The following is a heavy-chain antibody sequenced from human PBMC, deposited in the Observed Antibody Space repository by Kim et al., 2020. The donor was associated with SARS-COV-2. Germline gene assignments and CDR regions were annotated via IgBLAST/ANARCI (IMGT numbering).Heavy chain of an antibody. CDR3: ARSGEAGTFDY. D-gene: IGHD1-1*01. J-gene: IGHJ4*02. CDR2: A. Sequence: ANHTQKFQGRVTITADKSTITAYMELSSLRSEDTAVYYCARSGEAGTFDYWGQGTLVTVSS. V-gene: IGHV1-69*02.